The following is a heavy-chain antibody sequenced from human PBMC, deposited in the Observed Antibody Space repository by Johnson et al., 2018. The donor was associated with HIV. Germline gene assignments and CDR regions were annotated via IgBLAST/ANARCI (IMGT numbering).Heavy chain of an antibody. Sequence: VQLVESGGGLVQPGRSLRLSCAASGFTFDDYAMHWVRQAPGKGLEWVSGISWNSGSIGYADSVKGRFTISRDNAKNSLYLQMNSLRAEDTALYYCARDRAPVYSSSSSPFDAFDIWGQGTMVTVSS. CDR1: GFTFDDYA. CDR3: ARDRAPVYSSSSSPFDAFDI. D-gene: IGHD6-6*01. J-gene: IGHJ3*02. CDR2: ISWNSGSI. V-gene: IGHV3-9*01.